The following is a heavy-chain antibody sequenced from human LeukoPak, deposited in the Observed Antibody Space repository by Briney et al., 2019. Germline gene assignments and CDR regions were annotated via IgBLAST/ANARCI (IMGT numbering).Heavy chain of an antibody. J-gene: IGHJ6*03. Sequence: SETLSLTCTVSGGSISSSSYYWGWIRPPPGKGLEWIGSIYYSGDTYYNPSLKSRRVTISVGTSKNQFSLRLSSVTAADTAVYYCARHQWHYYYYMGVWGKGSTVTVSS. CDR3: ARHQWHYYYYMGV. CDR1: GGSISSSSYY. V-gene: IGHV4-39*01. CDR2: IYYSGDT. D-gene: IGHD6-19*01.